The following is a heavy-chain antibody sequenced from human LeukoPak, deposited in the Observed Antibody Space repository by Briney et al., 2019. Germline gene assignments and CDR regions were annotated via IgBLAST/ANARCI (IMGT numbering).Heavy chain of an antibody. V-gene: IGHV3-7*01. D-gene: IGHD1-26*01. J-gene: IGHJ3*02. CDR1: GLIFSSYW. Sequence: GGSLRLSCAASGLIFSSYWMSWVRQAPGKGLEWVANIKKDGSEKHYVDSVKGRFTISRDNAKNSLYLQMNSLRADDTAVYHCARQETSSYNGAFDIWGQGTMVTVSS. CDR3: ARQETSSYNGAFDI. CDR2: IKKDGSEK.